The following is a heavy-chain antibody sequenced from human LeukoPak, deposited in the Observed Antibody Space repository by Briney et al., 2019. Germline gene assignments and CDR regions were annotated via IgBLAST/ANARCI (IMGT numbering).Heavy chain of an antibody. D-gene: IGHD3-22*01. V-gene: IGHV3-20*04. CDR2: INWNGIIK. CDR3: ARDLGRYYDTSDNWFDP. CDR1: GFTFEDYG. J-gene: IGHJ5*02. Sequence: VQLGGSLRLSCAVSGFTFEDYGMSWVRPGPGKGLEWVAGINWNGIIKRYGDSVRGRFTISRDKATNSLYLQMNSLRAEDTAVYYCARDLGRYYDTSDNWFDPWGQGTLVTVSS.